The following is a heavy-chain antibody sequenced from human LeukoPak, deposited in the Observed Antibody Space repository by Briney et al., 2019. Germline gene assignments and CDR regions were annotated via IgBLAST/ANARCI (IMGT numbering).Heavy chain of an antibody. V-gene: IGHV1-2*02. Sequence: ASVKVSCKASGYTFTGYYMHWVRQAPGQGLEWMGWINPNSGGTNYAQKFQGRVTMTRDMSTSTVYMELSSLRSEDTAVYYCARAGSGWYDWEDYWGQGTLVTVSS. CDR2: INPNSGGT. CDR3: ARAGSGWYDWEDY. D-gene: IGHD6-19*01. J-gene: IGHJ4*02. CDR1: GYTFTGYY.